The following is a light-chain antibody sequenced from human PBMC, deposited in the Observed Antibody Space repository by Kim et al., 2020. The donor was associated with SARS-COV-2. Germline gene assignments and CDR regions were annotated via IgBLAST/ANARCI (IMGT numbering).Light chain of an antibody. J-gene: IGKJ1*01. CDR3: QQYSASWT. CDR1: QSLSSAY. Sequence: PGERATLSCRASQSLSSAYLAWYQQKPGQSPRLLIYSASNRATGIPDRFSGSGSGTDFTLTISRLEPEDFAVYYCQQYSASWTFGQGTKVDIK. V-gene: IGKV3-20*01. CDR2: SAS.